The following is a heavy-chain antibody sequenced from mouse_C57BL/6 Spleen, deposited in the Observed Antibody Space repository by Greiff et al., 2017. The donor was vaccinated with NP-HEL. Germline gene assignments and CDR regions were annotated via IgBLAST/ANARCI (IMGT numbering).Heavy chain of an antibody. D-gene: IGHD1-1*01. J-gene: IGHJ3*01. CDR3: AHYGSSPAGFAY. V-gene: IGHV1-55*01. Sequence: VQLQQPGAELVKPGASVKMSCKASGYTFTSYWITWVKQRPGQGLEWIGDIYPGSGSTNYNEKFKSKATLTVDTSSSTAYMQLSSLTSEDSAVYYCAHYGSSPAGFAYWGQGTLVTVSA. CDR2: IYPGSGST. CDR1: GYTFTSYW.